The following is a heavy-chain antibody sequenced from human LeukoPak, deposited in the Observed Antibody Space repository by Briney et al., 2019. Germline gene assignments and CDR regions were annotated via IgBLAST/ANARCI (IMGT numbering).Heavy chain of an antibody. CDR3: ARSSYQPYFDY. Sequence: PGGSLRLSCAASGFTFSSYWIHWVRQAPGKGLVWVSRINGDGGTSTYADSVRGRFTISRDNDRNTVYLQMNSLRAEDTAVYYCARSSYQPYFDYWGRGTLVTVSS. V-gene: IGHV3-74*01. CDR2: INGDGGTS. D-gene: IGHD1-26*01. J-gene: IGHJ4*02. CDR1: GFTFSSYW.